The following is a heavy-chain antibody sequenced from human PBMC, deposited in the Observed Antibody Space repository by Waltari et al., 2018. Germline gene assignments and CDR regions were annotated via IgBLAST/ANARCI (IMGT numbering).Heavy chain of an antibody. Sequence: QVQLVQSGAEVKKPGSSVKVSCKASGGTFSSYAISWVRQAPGQGLEWMGGIIPIFGTANYAQKFQGRVTITADESTSTAYMELSSLRSEDTAVYYCASAYCSGGSCYRGGNWFDPWGQGTLVTVSS. V-gene: IGHV1-69*12. D-gene: IGHD2-15*01. CDR1: GGTFSSYA. CDR3: ASAYCSGGSCYRGGNWFDP. J-gene: IGHJ5*02. CDR2: IIPIFGTA.